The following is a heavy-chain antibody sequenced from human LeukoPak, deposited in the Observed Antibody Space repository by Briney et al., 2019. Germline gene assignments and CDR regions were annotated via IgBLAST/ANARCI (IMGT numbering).Heavy chain of an antibody. D-gene: IGHD6-6*01. J-gene: IGHJ5*02. CDR1: GGSISSYY. Sequence: SETLSLTCTVSGGSISSYYWSWIRQPPGKGLKWIGYIYYSGSTNYNPSLKSRVTISVDTSKNQFSLKLSSVTAADTAVYYCARDKGSYSSSSAVWFDPRGQGTLVTVSS. V-gene: IGHV4-59*01. CDR2: IYYSGST. CDR3: ARDKGSYSSSSAVWFDP.